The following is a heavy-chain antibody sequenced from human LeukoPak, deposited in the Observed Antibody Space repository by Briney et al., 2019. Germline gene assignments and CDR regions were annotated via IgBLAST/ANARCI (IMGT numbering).Heavy chain of an antibody. CDR2: IKQDESEK. Sequence: GGSLRLSCAASGFTFSSYWMSLVRQAPGKGLEWVANIKQDESEKYYVDSVKGRFSITRDNAKNSMYLQINSLTAEDTAVYHCARGNDYGDHVGIYFDYWGQGTLVTVSS. J-gene: IGHJ4*02. V-gene: IGHV3-7*03. CDR3: ARGNDYGDHVGIYFDY. CDR1: GFTFSSYW. D-gene: IGHD4-17*01.